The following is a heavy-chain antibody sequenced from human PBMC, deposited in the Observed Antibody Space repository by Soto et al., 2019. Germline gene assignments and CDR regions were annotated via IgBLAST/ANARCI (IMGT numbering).Heavy chain of an antibody. CDR3: AKPMLPYYYYGMDV. CDR1: GFTFSSYG. D-gene: IGHD2-15*01. CDR2: ISYDGSNK. J-gene: IGHJ6*02. V-gene: IGHV3-30*18. Sequence: GGSLRLSCAASGFTFSSYGMHWVRQAPGKGLEWVAVISYDGSNKYYADSVKGRFTISRDNSKNTLYLQMNSLRAEDTAVYYCAKPMLPYYYYGMDVWGQGTTVTVSS.